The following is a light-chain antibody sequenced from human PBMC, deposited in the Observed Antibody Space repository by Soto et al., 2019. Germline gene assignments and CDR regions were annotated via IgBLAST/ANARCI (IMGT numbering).Light chain of an antibody. J-gene: IGLJ3*02. CDR2: LNSDGSH. Sequence: QSVLTQSPSASASLGASVKLTCTLSSGHSRYAIAWHQQQPEKGPRYLMKLNSDGSHSKGDGIPDRFSGSSSGAERYLTISSLQSEDEADYYCQTWGTGTRGVFGGGTKLTVL. CDR3: QTWGTGTRGV. V-gene: IGLV4-69*01. CDR1: SGHSRYA.